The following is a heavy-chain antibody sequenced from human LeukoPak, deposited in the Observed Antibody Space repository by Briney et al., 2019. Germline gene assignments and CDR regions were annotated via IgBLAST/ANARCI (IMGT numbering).Heavy chain of an antibody. V-gene: IGHV4-59*12. CDR3: ARGPSTVVTEVDY. J-gene: IGHJ4*02. D-gene: IGHD4-17*01. Sequence: PSETLSLTCTVSGGSISSYYWSWIRQPPGKGLEWIGYIYYSGSTNYNPSLKSRVTISVDTSKNQFSLKLSSVTAADTAVYYCARGPSTVVTEVDYWGQGTLVTVSS. CDR2: IYYSGST. CDR1: GGSISSYY.